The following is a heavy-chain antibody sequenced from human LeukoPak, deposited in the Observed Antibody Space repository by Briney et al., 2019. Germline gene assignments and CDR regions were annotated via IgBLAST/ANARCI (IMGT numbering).Heavy chain of an antibody. V-gene: IGHV3-7*01. CDR1: GFIFSTYW. CDR2: IKHDGSEK. Sequence: PGGSLRLSCAASGFIFSTYWMTWVRQAPGKGLEWVANIKHDGSEKYYVDSVKGRFTISRDSAKNSLFLQMNSLRVEDTAVYFCSRMFDFGRVWGQGTLVTVSS. J-gene: IGHJ4*02. D-gene: IGHD3-9*01. CDR3: SRMFDFGRV.